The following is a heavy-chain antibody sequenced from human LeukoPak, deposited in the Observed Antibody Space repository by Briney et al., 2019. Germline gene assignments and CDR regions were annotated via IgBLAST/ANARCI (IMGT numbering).Heavy chain of an antibody. CDR2: IWYDGSNK. CDR1: GFTFSSYG. D-gene: IGHD6-19*01. Sequence: GGSLRLSCAASGFTFSSYGMHWVRQAPGKGREWVAVIWYDGSNKCYADSVKSRFTISRDNSKNTLYLQMNSLRAEDTAVYYCARDGSSGYLGGNWGQGTLVTVSS. CDR3: ARDGSSGYLGGN. V-gene: IGHV3-33*01. J-gene: IGHJ4*02.